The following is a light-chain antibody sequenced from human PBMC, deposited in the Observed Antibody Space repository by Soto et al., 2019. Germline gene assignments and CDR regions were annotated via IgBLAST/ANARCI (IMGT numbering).Light chain of an antibody. CDR2: DVS. CDR1: SIDVSGYNY. Sequence: QSALTQPASLSGSPGQSITISCTGTSIDVSGYNYVSWYQQHPGKAPKLMIYDVSNRPSGVSNRFSGSKSGNTASQTISGLQAEDEADYYCSSYTSSSTLLYVFGTGTKVTVL. J-gene: IGLJ1*01. CDR3: SSYTSSSTLLYV. V-gene: IGLV2-14*01.